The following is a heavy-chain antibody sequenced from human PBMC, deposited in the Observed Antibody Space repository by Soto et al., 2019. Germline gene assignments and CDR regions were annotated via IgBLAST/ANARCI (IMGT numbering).Heavy chain of an antibody. V-gene: IGHV1-46*03. D-gene: IGHD2-21*02. CDR3: ARGRGFCNMNNCYSDH. J-gene: IGHJ4*02. CDR1: GYTFTAFS. CDR2: INPSGGTT. Sequence: ASVKVSFKASGYTFTAFSMHWVRQAPGQGLEWMGIINPSGGTTRYAQKFQGRVTMTRDTSTNTVYMELSSLRSEDTAVYFCARGRGFCNMNNCYSDHWGQGALVTVSS.